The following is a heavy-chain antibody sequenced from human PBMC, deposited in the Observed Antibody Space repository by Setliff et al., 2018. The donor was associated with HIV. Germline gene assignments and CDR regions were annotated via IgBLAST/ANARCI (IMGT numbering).Heavy chain of an antibody. V-gene: IGHV2-26*01. D-gene: IGHD3-10*01. Sequence: SGPTLVNPTQTLTLTCTLSGFSLNTGGMSVSWIRQPPGKPLEWLAHIFSNDEKSYSTSLKSRLTISKDTSKSQVVLTMTNMDPVDTATYYCARSTYYYGSGSYYYFDYWGQGTLVTVSS. CDR3: ARSTYYYGSGSYYYFDY. CDR2: IFSNDEK. J-gene: IGHJ4*02. CDR1: GFSLNTGGMS.